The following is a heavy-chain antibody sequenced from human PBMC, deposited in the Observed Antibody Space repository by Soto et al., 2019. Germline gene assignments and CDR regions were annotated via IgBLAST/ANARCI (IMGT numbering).Heavy chain of an antibody. CDR1: GFTFGDYT. V-gene: IGHV3-49*03. D-gene: IGHD6-19*01. CDR3: FRTYSSGWDYYMEV. CDR2: TRTKTYGGTT. Sequence: PGGSLRLSCTASGFTFGDYTVSWFRQAPGKGLEWVGFTRTKTYGGTTEYAASVKGRCTISRDDSKSIDYLQMNSLKTEYTSVYYCFRTYSSGWDYYMEVWGKGTPVTVSS. J-gene: IGHJ6*03.